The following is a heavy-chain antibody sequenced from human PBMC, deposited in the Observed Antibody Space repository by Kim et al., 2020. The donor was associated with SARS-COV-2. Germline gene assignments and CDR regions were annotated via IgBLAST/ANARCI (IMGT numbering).Heavy chain of an antibody. D-gene: IGHD3-16*01. J-gene: IGHJ4*02. V-gene: IGHV3-23*01. CDR2: IASAGANT. Sequence: GWSLRLSCAASGFTFSSYAMSWVRQAPERGLEWVSNIASAGANTFYADSVKGRXTISXXNAKNTLYLXXNSLRAEDTAXXXCAXRXVFGTYYFDCXXQGT. CDR1: GFTFSSYA. CDR3: AXRXVFGTYYFDC.